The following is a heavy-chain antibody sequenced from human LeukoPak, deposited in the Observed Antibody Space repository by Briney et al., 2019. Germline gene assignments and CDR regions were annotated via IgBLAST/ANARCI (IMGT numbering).Heavy chain of an antibody. CDR3: ARTDSSGWYSFDY. CDR2: INYDGTSR. Sequence: GGSLRLSCVASGFTFEDYTMHWVRQGPGKGLEWVSLINYDGTSRYYADSVEGRFTISRDNSKNTLYLQMNSLRAEDTAVYYCARTDSSGWYSFDYWGQGTLVTVSS. D-gene: IGHD6-19*01. V-gene: IGHV3-43*01. J-gene: IGHJ4*02. CDR1: GFTFEDYT.